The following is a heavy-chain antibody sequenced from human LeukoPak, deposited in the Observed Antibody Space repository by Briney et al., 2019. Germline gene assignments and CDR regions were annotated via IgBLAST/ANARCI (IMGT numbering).Heavy chain of an antibody. J-gene: IGHJ4*02. CDR2: IFPGDSNI. CDR1: GYSFANFW. CDR3: ARHRRSRPHANYNGFDY. V-gene: IGHV5-51*01. D-gene: IGHD4/OR15-4a*01. Sequence: GESLKISCKGSGYSFANFWIGWVRQLPGKGLEWMGVIFPGDSNIKYSPSFRGQVTISVDESTNTANLQWSSLRASDTATYYCARHRRSRPHANYNGFDYWGQGTLVLVSS.